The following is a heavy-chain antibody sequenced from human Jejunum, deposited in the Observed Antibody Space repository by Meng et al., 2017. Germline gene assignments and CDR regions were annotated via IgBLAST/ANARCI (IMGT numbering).Heavy chain of an antibody. Sequence: DVQLLESGGGLVQPGGSLRLSCAASGPTFNSDWMYWARQAPGKGLVWLSRINSDGSSTNYADSVKGRFTISRDNAKNTLYLQMSSLRAEDTAVYYCASNSGIWGQGTLVTVSS. CDR3: ASNSGI. D-gene: IGHD1-26*01. J-gene: IGHJ4*02. CDR1: GPTFNSDW. CDR2: INSDGSST. V-gene: IGHV3-74*02.